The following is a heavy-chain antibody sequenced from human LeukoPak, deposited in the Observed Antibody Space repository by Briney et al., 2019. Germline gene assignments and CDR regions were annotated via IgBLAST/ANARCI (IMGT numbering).Heavy chain of an antibody. CDR2: INPSTGGT. V-gene: IGHV1-2*02. D-gene: IGHD2-21*02. CDR3: ARQYCGGDCYNP. J-gene: IGHJ5*02. Sequence: ASVKVSCKASGYTFTTYHMHWVRQAPGQGLQWMGWINPSTGGTKYAENFQGRVTMTRDTSITTAYMELSRLTSDDTGVYYCARQYCGGDCYNPWGQGTLVIVAS. CDR1: GYTFTTYH.